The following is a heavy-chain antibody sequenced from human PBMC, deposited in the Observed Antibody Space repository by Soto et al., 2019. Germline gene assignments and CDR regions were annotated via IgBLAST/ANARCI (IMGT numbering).Heavy chain of an antibody. CDR3: ARGSNHFDY. V-gene: IGHV3-74*01. D-gene: IGHD4-4*01. CDR1: GFTFSPFW. CDR2: INSDGNST. Sequence: EVQLVESGGGLVQPGGSLRLSCASSGFTFSPFWMHWVRQVPGKGPVWVSRINSDGNSTSYADSVKGRFTISRDNAKNTLYLQMNSLRAEDTAVYYCARGSNHFDYWGQGTLVTVSS. J-gene: IGHJ4*02.